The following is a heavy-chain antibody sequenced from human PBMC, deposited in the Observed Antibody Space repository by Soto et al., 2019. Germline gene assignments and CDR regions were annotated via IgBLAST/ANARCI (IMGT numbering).Heavy chain of an antibody. CDR1: GFTFSSYW. Sequence: GGSLRLSCAASGFTFSSYWMHWVRQAPGKGLVWVSRINSDGSSTSYADSVKGRFTISRDNAKNTLYLQMNSLRAEDTAVYYCAAFSWYQHIKSGWFDPWGQGTLVTAPQ. D-gene: IGHD2-2*01. J-gene: IGHJ5*02. V-gene: IGHV3-74*01. CDR3: AAFSWYQHIKSGWFDP. CDR2: INSDGSST.